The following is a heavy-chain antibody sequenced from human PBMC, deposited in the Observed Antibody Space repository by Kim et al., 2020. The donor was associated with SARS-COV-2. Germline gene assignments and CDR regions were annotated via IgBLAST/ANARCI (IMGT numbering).Heavy chain of an antibody. V-gene: IGHV1-46*01. J-gene: IGHJ4*02. D-gene: IGHD2-21*02. Sequence: KFQGRVTMTRDTSTSTVYMELSSLRSEDTAVYYCARALAYCGGDCYPLDYWGQGTLVTVSS. CDR3: ARALAYCGGDCYPLDY.